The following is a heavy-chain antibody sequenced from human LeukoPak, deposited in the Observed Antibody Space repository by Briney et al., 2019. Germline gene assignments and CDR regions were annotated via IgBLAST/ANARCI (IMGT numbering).Heavy chain of an antibody. J-gene: IGHJ6*02. CDR3: ARDLRLLPYYYYGMDV. CDR2: ISYDGSNK. V-gene: IGHV3-30*03. Sequence: GGSLRLSCAASGFTFSSYGMHWVRQAPGKGLEWVAVISYDGSNKYYADSVKGRFTISRDNSKNTLYLQMNSLRAEDTAVYYCARDLRLLPYYYYGMDVWGQGTTVTVSS. CDR1: GFTFSSYG. D-gene: IGHD3-22*01.